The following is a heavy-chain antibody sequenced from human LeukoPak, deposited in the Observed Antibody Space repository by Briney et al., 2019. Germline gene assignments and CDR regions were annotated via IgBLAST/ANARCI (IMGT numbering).Heavy chain of an antibody. D-gene: IGHD1-26*01. CDR3: ARHYSGSTGDFDY. Sequence: SETLSLTCTVSGGSISSSSYYWGWIRQPPGKGLEWIGSIYYSGSTYYNPSLKSRVTISVDTSKNQFSLKLSSVTAADTAVYYCARHYSGSTGDFDYWGQGTLVTVSS. J-gene: IGHJ4*02. V-gene: IGHV4-39*01. CDR1: GGSISSSSYY. CDR2: IYYSGST.